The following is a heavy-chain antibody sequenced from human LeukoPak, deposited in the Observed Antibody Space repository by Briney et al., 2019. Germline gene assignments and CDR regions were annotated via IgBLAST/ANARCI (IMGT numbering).Heavy chain of an antibody. D-gene: IGHD6-13*01. Sequence: GGSLRLSCAASGFSLTKHAMHWVRQVPGKGLEWVSGISWNSGNIGYADSVKGRFTISRDNAKNSLYLQMNSLRAEDTAVYFCARGKFSSSWYFDYWGQGTLVTVSS. CDR3: ARGKFSSSWYFDY. V-gene: IGHV3-9*01. CDR2: ISWNSGNI. J-gene: IGHJ4*02. CDR1: GFSLTKHA.